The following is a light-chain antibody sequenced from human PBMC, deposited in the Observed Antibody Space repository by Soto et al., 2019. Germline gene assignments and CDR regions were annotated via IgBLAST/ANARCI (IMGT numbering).Light chain of an antibody. Sequence: DIQMTQSPSSLSASVGDRVTITCQASQDINHNLNWYQQKPGKAPNLLIFDASKLEDGVPSRFTGGGSGTHFSFTINSLQPEDIATYYCQHYDILPPTFGGGTQVEIK. V-gene: IGKV1-33*01. J-gene: IGKJ4*01. CDR3: QHYDILPPT. CDR2: DAS. CDR1: QDINHN.